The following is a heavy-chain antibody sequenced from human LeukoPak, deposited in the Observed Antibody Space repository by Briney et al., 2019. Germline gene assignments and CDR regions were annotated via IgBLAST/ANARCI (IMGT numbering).Heavy chain of an antibody. CDR3: ARESTSSGFEYFQH. J-gene: IGHJ1*01. CDR1: GYTFTNNY. CDR2: IYPRDGST. D-gene: IGHD6-19*01. Sequence: ASVKVSCKASGYTFTNNYLHWVRQAPGQGLEWMGMIYPRDGSTSYAQNFQGRVTVTRDTSTSTVYMELSSLRSEDTAVYYCARESTSSGFEYFQHWGQGTLVTVSS. V-gene: IGHV1-46*01.